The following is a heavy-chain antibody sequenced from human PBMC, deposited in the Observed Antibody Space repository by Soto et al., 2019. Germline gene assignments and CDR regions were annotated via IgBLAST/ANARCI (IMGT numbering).Heavy chain of an antibody. Sequence: QVQLVQSGAAVKKPGSSVKVSCKASGGTFSSYAISWVRQAPGQGLEWMGGIIPIFGTANYAQKFQGRVTITADESTSTAYMELSSLRSEDTAVYYCARCRYGSGSYSLRLPSYYGMDVWGQGTTVTVSS. D-gene: IGHD3-10*01. CDR2: IIPIFGTA. V-gene: IGHV1-69*12. CDR3: ARCRYGSGSYSLRLPSYYGMDV. CDR1: GGTFSSYA. J-gene: IGHJ6*02.